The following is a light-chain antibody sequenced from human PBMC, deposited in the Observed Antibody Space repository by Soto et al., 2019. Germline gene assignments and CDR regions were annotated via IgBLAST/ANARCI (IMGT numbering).Light chain of an antibody. CDR3: GLFTSSATWV. V-gene: IGLV2-18*01. CDR1: TSDVGDYEH. CDR2: DVI. J-gene: IGLJ3*02. Sequence: QSALTQPPSVSGSPGQSVTISCSVVTSDVGDYEHVSWYQLAPGTAPKLLISDVINRPSGVPDRFSGSRSGNTPSLTISGLQAEDEADYYCGLFTSSATWVFGGGTKAHRP.